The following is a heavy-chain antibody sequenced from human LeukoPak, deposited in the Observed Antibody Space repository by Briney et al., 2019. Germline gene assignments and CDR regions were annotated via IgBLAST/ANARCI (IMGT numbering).Heavy chain of an antibody. D-gene: IGHD2-15*01. CDR3: AKDIGSLTYWYDDSNYSGAFDF. Sequence: GSSVKVSCKASGGTFSSYAINWVRQAPGQGLEWMGGIIPIFGTPNYAQKFQGRVTITADKSTSTVYMDLSSLRAEDTALYYCAKDIGSLTYWYDDSNYSGAFDFWGQGTLVTVSS. CDR2: IIPIFGTP. J-gene: IGHJ4*02. CDR1: GGTFSSYA. V-gene: IGHV1-69*06.